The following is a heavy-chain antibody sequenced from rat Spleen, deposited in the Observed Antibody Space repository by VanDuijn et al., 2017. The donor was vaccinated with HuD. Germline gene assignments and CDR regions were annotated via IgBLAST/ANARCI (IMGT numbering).Heavy chain of an antibody. D-gene: IGHD1-10*01. J-gene: IGHJ2*01. CDR3: ARDSITTG. CDR2: ITNTGDTT. V-gene: IGHV5-31*01. Sequence: EVQLVESGGGLVLPGRSMKLSCAASGFTFSNYYMTWIRQAPGKGLEWVASITNTGDTTYYPDSVKGRFTISRDNAKSTLYLQMNSLRSEDTATYYCARDSITTGWGQGVLVTVSS. CDR1: GFTFSNYY.